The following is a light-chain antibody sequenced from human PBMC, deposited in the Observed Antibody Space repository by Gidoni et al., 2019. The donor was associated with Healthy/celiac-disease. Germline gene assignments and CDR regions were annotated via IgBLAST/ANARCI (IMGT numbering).Light chain of an antibody. CDR2: DAS. CDR1: QDISNY. CDR3: QQYDNLPWT. J-gene: IGKJ2*02. V-gene: IGKV1-33*01. Sequence: DIQMTQSPSSLSASVGDRVTLTCQASQDISNYFNWYQQKPGTAPKLLIYDASNLETGVPSRFSGRGSGTDFTFTISSLQPEDIATYYCQQYDNLPWTFGQGTKLEIK.